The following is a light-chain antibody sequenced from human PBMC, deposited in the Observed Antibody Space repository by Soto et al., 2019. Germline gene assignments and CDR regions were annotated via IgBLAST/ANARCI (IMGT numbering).Light chain of an antibody. J-gene: IGLJ2*01. V-gene: IGLV1-40*01. Sequence: QSVLTQPPSVSGAPGQRVTIPCTGNTSNIGAGFDVHWYQQVPGTAPKVVIFSDNNRPSGVPDRFSASKSGTSASLAIAGLQAEDEADYYCQSYDSSLSGSVFGGGTQLTVL. CDR2: SDN. CDR1: TSNIGAGFD. CDR3: QSYDSSLSGSV.